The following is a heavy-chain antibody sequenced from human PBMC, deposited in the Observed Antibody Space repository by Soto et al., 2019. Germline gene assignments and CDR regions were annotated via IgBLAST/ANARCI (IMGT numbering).Heavy chain of an antibody. V-gene: IGHV3-30-3*01. CDR2: ISYEGSNT. D-gene: IGHD1-1*01. CDR3: ARVPPGNTLYYFSGLDV. CDR1: GFTFDTYG. Sequence: QVHLVESGGGVAQPGRSLRLSCVASGFTFDTYGIHWVRQAPGKGLQWVALISYEGSNTYYADSVRGRFTISRDNSKITLYLQINALRPDDTGVYYCARVPPGNTLYYFSGLDVWGRGTSVTVSS. J-gene: IGHJ6*02.